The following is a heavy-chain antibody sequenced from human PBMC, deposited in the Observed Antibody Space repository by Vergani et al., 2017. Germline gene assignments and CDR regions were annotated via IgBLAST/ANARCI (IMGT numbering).Heavy chain of an antibody. J-gene: IGHJ6*02. D-gene: IGHD2-2*01. CDR1: GFTLDDYG. CDR2: INWHGGST. CDR3: GMYCNSPTCGTHPRVQNYGMDV. V-gene: IGHV3-20*04. Sequence: EVQLVESGGGVVRPGGSLRLSCAASGFTLDDYGMSWVRQAPGKGLEWVSGINWHGGSTGYADSVKGRFTISRDNAKNSLYLQMNSLRAEDTALYYCGMYCNSPTCGTHPRVQNYGMDVWGQGTTVTVSS.